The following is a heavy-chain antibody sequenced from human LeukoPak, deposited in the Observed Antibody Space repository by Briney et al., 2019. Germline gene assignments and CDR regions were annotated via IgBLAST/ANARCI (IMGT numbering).Heavy chain of an antibody. V-gene: IGHV3-30*18. D-gene: IGHD1-7*01. CDR3: AKDHAGTIAIGY. CDR1: GFTFSSYA. CDR2: ISYDGSNK. J-gene: IGHJ4*02. Sequence: GGSLRLSCAASGFTFSSYAMSWVRQAPGKGLEWVAVISYDGSNKYYADSVKGRFTISRDNSKNTLYLQMNSLRAEDTAVYYCAKDHAGTIAIGYWGQGTLVTVSS.